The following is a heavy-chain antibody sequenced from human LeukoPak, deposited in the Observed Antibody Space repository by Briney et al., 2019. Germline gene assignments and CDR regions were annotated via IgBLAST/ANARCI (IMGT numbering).Heavy chain of an antibody. J-gene: IGHJ5*02. CDR3: ASSEIRYFDWSPGDWFDP. D-gene: IGHD3-9*01. CDR2: IYYSGST. CDR1: GGSISSGDYY. V-gene: IGHV4-30-4*08. Sequence: SQTLSLTCTVSGGSISSGDYYWSWIRQPPGKGLEWIGYIYYSGSTYYNPSLKSRVTISVDTSKNQFSLKLRSVTAAETAVYYCASSEIRYFDWSPGDWFDPWGQGTLVTVSS.